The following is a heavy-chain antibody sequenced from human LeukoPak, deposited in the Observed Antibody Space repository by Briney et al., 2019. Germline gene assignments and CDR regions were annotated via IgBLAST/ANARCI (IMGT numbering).Heavy chain of an antibody. CDR1: GGSISSYY. V-gene: IGHV4-59*01. D-gene: IGHD2-21*02. J-gene: IGHJ2*01. Sequence: SETLSLTCTVSGGSISSYYWSWIRQPPGKGLEWIGYIYYNGSTNYNPSLKSRVTISVDTSKNQFSLKLSSVTAADTAVYYCARSPPPLAYCGGDCYAWYFDLWGRGTLVTVSS. CDR3: ARSPPPLAYCGGDCYAWYFDL. CDR2: IYYNGST.